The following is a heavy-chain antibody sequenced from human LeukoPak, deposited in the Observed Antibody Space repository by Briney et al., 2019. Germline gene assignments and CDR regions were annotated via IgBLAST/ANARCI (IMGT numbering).Heavy chain of an antibody. CDR1: GFTFSDYY. J-gene: IGHJ6*03. Sequence: PGGSLGLSCAASGFTFSDYYMSWIRQAPGKGLEWVSYISSSGSTIYYADSVKGRFTISRDNAKNSLYLQMNSLRAEDTAVYYCATSPPGAGYYYYYYMDVWGKGTTVTVSS. CDR2: ISSSGSTI. CDR3: ATSPPGAGYYYYYYMDV. V-gene: IGHV3-11*01. D-gene: IGHD6-6*01.